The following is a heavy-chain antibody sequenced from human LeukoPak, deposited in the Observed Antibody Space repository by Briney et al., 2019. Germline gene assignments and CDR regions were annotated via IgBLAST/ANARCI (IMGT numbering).Heavy chain of an antibody. Sequence: SETLSLTCTVSGYSINSGYYWGWIRQPPGKGLEWIGSIYHSGSTYYNPSLKSRVTISVDTSKNQFSLKLSSVTAADTAVYYCAREATYYYDSSGYYDAFDIWGQGTMVTVSS. J-gene: IGHJ3*02. CDR3: AREATYYYDSSGYYDAFDI. CDR1: GYSINSGYY. D-gene: IGHD3-22*01. V-gene: IGHV4-38-2*02. CDR2: IYHSGST.